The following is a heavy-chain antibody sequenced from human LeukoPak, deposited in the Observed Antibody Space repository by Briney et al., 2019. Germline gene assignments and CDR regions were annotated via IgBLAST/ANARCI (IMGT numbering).Heavy chain of an antibody. CDR2: IKVSGGRT. CDR1: GDTFSGFY. J-gene: IGHJ4*02. CDR3: AREPPESYYFDY. V-gene: IGHV1-46*01. Sequence: GASVNVSCKASGDTFSGFYVHWVRQAPGQGLGRMGIIKVSGGRTEYAQKFQGRVTMTRDMSTSTVYMELNNLRSEDTAVYYCAREPPESYYFDYWGQGTLVTVSS.